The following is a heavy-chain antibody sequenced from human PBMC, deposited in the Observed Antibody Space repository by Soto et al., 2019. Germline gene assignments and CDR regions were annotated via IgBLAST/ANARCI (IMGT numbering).Heavy chain of an antibody. V-gene: IGHV1-2*04. J-gene: IGHJ6*03. CDR3: ARGDILTGYPPSYYYYMDV. CDR2: INPNSGGT. D-gene: IGHD3-9*01. Sequence: ASVKVSCKASGYTFTGYYMHWVRQAPGQGLEWMGWINPNSGGTNYAQKFQGWVTMTADTSTSTAYMELSRLRSEDTAVYYCARGDILTGYPPSYYYYMDVWGKGTTVTVSS. CDR1: GYTFTGYY.